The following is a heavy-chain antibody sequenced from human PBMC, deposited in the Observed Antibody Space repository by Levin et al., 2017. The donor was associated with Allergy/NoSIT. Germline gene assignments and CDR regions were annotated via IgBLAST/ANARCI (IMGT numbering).Heavy chain of an antibody. CDR2: IYNSGRT. CDR1: GGSISDFY. D-gene: IGHD1-14*01. V-gene: IGHV4-59*01. Sequence: SSETLSLTCTVSGGSISDFYWNWIRQSPGKGLEWIGYIYNSGRTNYNPSLKSRVTISVDTSKNQFSLKLRSVTAADTAVYYCARWYNDYYGVDGWGQGTTVTVSS. J-gene: IGHJ6*02. CDR3: ARWYNDYYGVDG.